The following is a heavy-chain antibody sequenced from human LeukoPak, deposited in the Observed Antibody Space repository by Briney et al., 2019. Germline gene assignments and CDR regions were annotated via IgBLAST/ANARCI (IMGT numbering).Heavy chain of an antibody. D-gene: IGHD3-22*01. CDR2: IYYSGSA. CDR3: ARGRTDYYDSSGYPHDY. CDR1: GGSVSSGSYY. V-gene: IGHV4-61*01. Sequence: SETLTLTCTVSGGSVSSGSYYWSWLRPPPGKGLEWIGYIYYSGSAKYNPSLKSRVTISVDTSKNQFSLKLTSVTAADTAVYYCARGRTDYYDSSGYPHDYWGQGTLVTVSS. J-gene: IGHJ4*02.